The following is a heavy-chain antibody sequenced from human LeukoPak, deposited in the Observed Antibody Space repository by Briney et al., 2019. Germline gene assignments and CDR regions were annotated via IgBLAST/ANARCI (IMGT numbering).Heavy chain of an antibody. D-gene: IGHD5-24*01. CDR2: ISSNGAKT. J-gene: IGHJ4*02. CDR3: VKDRWVDY. V-gene: IGHV3-64D*09. CDR1: GFXFSAYA. Sequence: PGGSLRLSCSVSGFXFSAYAMHWVRQAPGRGLQYVSGISSNGAKTYYADSVKGRFTISRDNSKNTLYLQMSSLRLEDTAVYYCVKDRWVDYWGQGLLVTVTS.